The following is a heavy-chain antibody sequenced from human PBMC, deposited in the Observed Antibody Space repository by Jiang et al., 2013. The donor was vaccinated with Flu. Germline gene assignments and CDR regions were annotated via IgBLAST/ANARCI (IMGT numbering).Heavy chain of an antibody. D-gene: IGHD5-12*01. V-gene: IGHV4-61*02. CDR3: AREMSRWPRQKT. CDR2: IFISGST. CDR1: GGSINSATYY. J-gene: IGHJ4*02. Sequence: GSGLVKPSQTLSLTCTVTGGSINSATYYWSWIRQPAGKGLEWIGRIFISGSTNYNPSLESRVTLSIDTSKNQFSLKLNSVTAADTAVYFCAREMSRWPRQKTWGQGTLV.